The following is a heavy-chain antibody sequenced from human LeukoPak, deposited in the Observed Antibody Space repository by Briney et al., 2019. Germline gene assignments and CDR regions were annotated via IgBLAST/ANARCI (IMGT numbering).Heavy chain of an antibody. CDR2: IWYDGSNK. CDR1: GFTFSSYG. D-gene: IGHD3-10*01. J-gene: IGHJ4*02. CDR3: AKRGIVIRGILIIGFHKEAYYFDY. Sequence: GRSLRLSCAASGFTFSSYGMHWVRQAPGKGLEWVAVIWYDGSNKYYADSVKGRFTISRDNSLNTVYLQMNSPRAEDTAVYFCAKRGIVIRGILIIGFHKEAYYFDYWGQGILVTVSS. V-gene: IGHV3-33*06.